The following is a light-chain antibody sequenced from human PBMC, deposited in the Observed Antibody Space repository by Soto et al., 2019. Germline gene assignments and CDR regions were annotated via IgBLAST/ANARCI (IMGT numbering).Light chain of an antibody. CDR1: QTIHSN. J-gene: IGKJ1*01. CDR2: RAS. CDR3: QQYAYWWA. Sequence: IMMTQSPATLSVSLGERATLSCRAGQTIHSNVAWYQQRPGQAPRLLIYRASTRATGVPTRFSGSGSGTEFTLTISSLQSEDFAVYYCQQYAYWWAFGQGTKVDIK. V-gene: IGKV3-15*01.